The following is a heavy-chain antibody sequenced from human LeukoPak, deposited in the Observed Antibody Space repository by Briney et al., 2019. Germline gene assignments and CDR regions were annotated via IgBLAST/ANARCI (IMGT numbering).Heavy chain of an antibody. Sequence: GGSLRLSCAASGFTFSSYGMHWVRQAPGKGLEWVAVISYDGSNKYYADSVKGRFTISRDNSKNTLYLQMNSLRAEDTAVYYCAKILKYYGSGSYYSDAFDIWGQGTMVTVSS. CDR1: GFTFSSYG. CDR2: ISYDGSNK. J-gene: IGHJ3*02. CDR3: AKILKYYGSGSYYSDAFDI. D-gene: IGHD3-10*01. V-gene: IGHV3-30*18.